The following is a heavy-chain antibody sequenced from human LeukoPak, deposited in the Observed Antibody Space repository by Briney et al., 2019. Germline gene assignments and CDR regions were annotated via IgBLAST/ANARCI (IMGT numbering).Heavy chain of an antibody. D-gene: IGHD2-15*01. CDR3: ARGTPYYYYYYMDV. Sequence: PSETLSLTCTVSGGSISGYYWSWIRQPAGKGLEWIGRIYTSGSTNYNPSLKSRVTISVDTSKNQFSLKLSSVTAADTAVYYCARGTPYYYYYYMDVWGKGTTVTVSS. CDR1: GGSISGYY. CDR2: IYTSGST. J-gene: IGHJ6*03. V-gene: IGHV4-4*07.